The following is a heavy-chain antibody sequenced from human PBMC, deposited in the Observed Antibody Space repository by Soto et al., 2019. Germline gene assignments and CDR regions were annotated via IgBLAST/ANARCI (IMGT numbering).Heavy chain of an antibody. CDR2: VYYRGRS. Sequence: SETLSLTCTVSGGSISNSNYYWGWIRQSPGKGLEWIGSVYYRGRSYSKSSVKSRVTISVDTSKNQFSLNLNSVTASDTAVYYCVSQRTSVLTQAYFDYWGPGALVTVSS. J-gene: IGHJ4*02. CDR1: GGSISNSNYY. CDR3: VSQRTSVLTQAYFDY. V-gene: IGHV4-39*01. D-gene: IGHD2-8*01.